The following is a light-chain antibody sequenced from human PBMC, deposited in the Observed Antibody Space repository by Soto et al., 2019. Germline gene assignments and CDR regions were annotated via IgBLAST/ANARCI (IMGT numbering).Light chain of an antibody. V-gene: IGKV1-27*01. CDR2: AAS. CDR1: QGIANY. Sequence: DLQMTQSPSSLSASVGDRVTITCRASQGIANYLAWYQQKPGKVPKLLVYAASTLQSGVPSRFSGSESGTDFTLTISSLQPEDVATYYCQHYDSVPYTFGQGTKLEIK. CDR3: QHYDSVPYT. J-gene: IGKJ2*01.